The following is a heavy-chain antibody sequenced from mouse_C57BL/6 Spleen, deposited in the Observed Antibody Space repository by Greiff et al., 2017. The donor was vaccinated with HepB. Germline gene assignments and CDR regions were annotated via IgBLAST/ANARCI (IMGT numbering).Heavy chain of an antibody. J-gene: IGHJ2*01. CDR1: GYTFTDYN. CDR2: INPNNGGT. CDR3: ARSRWDKYYFDY. D-gene: IGHD3-3*01. Sequence: EVKLQESGPELVKPGASVKIPCKASGYTFTDYNMDWVKQSHGKSLEWIGDINPNNGGTIYNQKFKGKATLTVDKSSSTAYMELRSLTSEDTAVYYCARSRWDKYYFDYWGQGTTLTVSS. V-gene: IGHV1-18*01.